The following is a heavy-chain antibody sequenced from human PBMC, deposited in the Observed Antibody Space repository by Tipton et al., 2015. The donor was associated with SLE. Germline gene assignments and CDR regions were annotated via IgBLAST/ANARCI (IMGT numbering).Heavy chain of an antibody. Sequence: SLRLSCAASGFTFSSYAMSWVRQAPGKGLEWVSVIYSGGSTYYADSVKGRFTISRDNSKNTLYLQMNSLRAEDTAVYYCAKDDTVEMATITFYWGQGTLVTVSS. V-gene: IGHV3-23*03. D-gene: IGHD5-24*01. CDR1: GFTFSSYA. J-gene: IGHJ4*02. CDR3: AKDDTVEMATITFY. CDR2: IYSGGST.